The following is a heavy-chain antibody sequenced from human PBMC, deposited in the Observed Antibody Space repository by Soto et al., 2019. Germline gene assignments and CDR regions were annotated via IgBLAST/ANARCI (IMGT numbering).Heavy chain of an antibody. CDR3: ARDWYCSGGSCRDTFDI. D-gene: IGHD2-15*01. V-gene: IGHV1-18*01. CDR1: VYTFTSDG. Sequence: ATVKVYCKTSVYTFTSDGSSCVRHDPGKGFEWMGWISGYNDNTKYAQNLQGRVTMTTDTSTSTAYMELRSLRSDDTALYYCARDWYCSGGSCRDTFDIWGQGTMVTVSS. CDR2: ISGYNDNT. J-gene: IGHJ3*02.